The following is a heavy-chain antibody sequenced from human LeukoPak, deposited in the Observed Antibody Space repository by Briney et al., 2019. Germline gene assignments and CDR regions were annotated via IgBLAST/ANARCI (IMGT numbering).Heavy chain of an antibody. CDR3: ARIYSGYESDY. V-gene: IGHV1-18*01. D-gene: IGHD5-12*01. CDR1: GGTFSSYA. Sequence: ASVKVSCKASGGTFSSYAISWVRQAPGQGLEWMGWISAYNGNTNYAQKLQGRVTMTTDTSTSTAYMELRSLRSDDTAVYYCARIYSGYESDYWGQGTLVTVSS. J-gene: IGHJ4*02. CDR2: ISAYNGNT.